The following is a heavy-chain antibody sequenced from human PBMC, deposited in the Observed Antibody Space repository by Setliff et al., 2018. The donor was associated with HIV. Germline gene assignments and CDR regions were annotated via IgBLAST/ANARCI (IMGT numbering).Heavy chain of an antibody. V-gene: IGHV1-2*02. CDR3: ATTAAAESGRLGY. Sequence: ASVMVSCKASGYTFTGYYMHWVRQAPGQGLEWVGWINPNSGGTNYAQKFQGRVTMTRDTSISTAYMELSRLRSDDTAVYYCATTAAAESGRLGYWGQGTLVTVSS. CDR1: GYTFTGYY. J-gene: IGHJ4*02. D-gene: IGHD6-13*01. CDR2: INPNSGGT.